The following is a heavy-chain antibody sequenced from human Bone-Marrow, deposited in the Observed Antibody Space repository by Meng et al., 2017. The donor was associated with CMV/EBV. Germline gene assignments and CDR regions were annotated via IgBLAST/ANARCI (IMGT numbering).Heavy chain of an antibody. J-gene: IGHJ4*02. Sequence: GESLKISCAASKFTFNRYAMHWVRQAPGKGLEWVAVISFDGSNKYYADSVKGRFTISRDNSKNTLYLQTNSLRVEDTAVYYCARELPTVMPFDYWGLGTLVTVSS. CDR3: ARELPTVMPFDY. D-gene: IGHD2-2*01. CDR1: KFTFNRYA. CDR2: ISFDGSNK. V-gene: IGHV3-30-3*01.